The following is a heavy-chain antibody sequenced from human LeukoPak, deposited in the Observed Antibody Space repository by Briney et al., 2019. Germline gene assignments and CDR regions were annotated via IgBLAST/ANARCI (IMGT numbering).Heavy chain of an antibody. J-gene: IGHJ4*02. CDR3: ARDGPFYATQFDY. CDR1: GFTFSSYS. CDR2: ISSSSSTI. D-gene: IGHD2-8*01. V-gene: IGHV3-48*01. Sequence: GGSLRLSCAASGFTFSSYSMNWVRQAPGKGLEWVSYISSSSSTIYYADSVKGRFTISRDNAKNSLYLQMNSLRAEDTAVYYCARDGPFYATQFDYWGQGTLVTVSS.